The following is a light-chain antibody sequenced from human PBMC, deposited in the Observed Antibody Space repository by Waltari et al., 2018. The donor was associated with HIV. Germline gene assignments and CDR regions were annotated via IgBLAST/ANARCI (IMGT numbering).Light chain of an antibody. CDR3: ASWDDSLNGFYV. V-gene: IGLV1-44*01. J-gene: IGLJ1*01. Sequence: QSALTQSPSASGTPGQRVTISCSGSSSNIGSNTVNWYQSLPGTAPKLVIYSNKERPAGVPVRFSGSKSGTSASLAISGLQSEDEAEYYCASWDDSLNGFYVFGTGTKVTVL. CDR2: SNK. CDR1: SSNIGSNT.